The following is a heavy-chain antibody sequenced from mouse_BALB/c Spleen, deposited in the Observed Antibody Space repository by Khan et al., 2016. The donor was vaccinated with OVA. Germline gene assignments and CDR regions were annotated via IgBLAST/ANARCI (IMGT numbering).Heavy chain of an antibody. J-gene: IGHJ4*01. Sequence: EVQLLETGGGLVQPGGSLTLSCAASGFTFSSYTMSWVRQTPDKRLEWVAFISHGGCSVYYPDTVKGRFTRAKDKSKNTLYMQMSSLKSEDKDMYYCTRPSTTQYDYGMDYWGQGTSVIVSA. CDR2: ISHGGCSV. CDR3: TRPSTTQYDYGMDY. V-gene: IGHV5-12-2*01. D-gene: IGHD1-1*01. CDR1: GFTFSSYT.